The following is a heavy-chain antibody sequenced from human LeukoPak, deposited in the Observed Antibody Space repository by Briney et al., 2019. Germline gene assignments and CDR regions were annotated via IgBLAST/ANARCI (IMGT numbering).Heavy chain of an antibody. D-gene: IGHD3-22*01. CDR2: ISGSGGST. CDR3: ARVVVTEKRAFDY. J-gene: IGHJ4*02. Sequence: GGSLRLSCAASGFTFSSYGMSWVRQAPGKGLEWVSAISGSGGSTYYADSVKGRFTVSRDNSKNTLYLQMNSLRAEDTAVYYCARVVVTEKRAFDYWGQGTLVTVSS. V-gene: IGHV3-23*01. CDR1: GFTFSSYG.